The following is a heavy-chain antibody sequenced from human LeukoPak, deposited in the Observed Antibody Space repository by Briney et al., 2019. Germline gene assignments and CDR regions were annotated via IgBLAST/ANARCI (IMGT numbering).Heavy chain of an antibody. CDR1: GGYIHTYY. CDR3: ARDCEHSYGFDFGH. CDR2: ANVGGHR. V-gene: IGHV4-4*07. Sequence: SETLSLTCTVSGGYIHTYYWAWIRQPAGKGLEWVGRANVGGHRDYNPSLKSRVSMSIDESANQFSLGLMSVTAADTAVYYCARDCEHSYGFDFGHWGQGILVTVSA. D-gene: IGHD5-18*01. J-gene: IGHJ4*02.